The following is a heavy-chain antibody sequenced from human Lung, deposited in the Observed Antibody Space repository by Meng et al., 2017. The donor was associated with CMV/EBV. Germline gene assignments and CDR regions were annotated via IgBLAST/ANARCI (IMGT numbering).Heavy chain of an antibody. CDR3: ATSQCSSENCRDAYNGFDS. Sequence: SVKVSCKASGGTFSSYTISWVRQAPGQGLEWMGRITPIVAIPRYAQKFQDRVTITADKFTSTTYMDLSSLRIEDTAVYYCATSQCSSENCRDAYNGFDSWGQGTLXTSPQ. CDR1: GGTFSSYT. CDR2: ITPIVAIP. D-gene: IGHD2-2*01. J-gene: IGHJ5*01. V-gene: IGHV1-69*02.